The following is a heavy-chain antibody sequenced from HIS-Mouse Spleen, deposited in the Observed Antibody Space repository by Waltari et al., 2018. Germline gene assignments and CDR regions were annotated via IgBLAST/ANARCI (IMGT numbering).Heavy chain of an antibody. D-gene: IGHD6-19*01. V-gene: IGHV2-70*15. J-gene: IGHJ4*02. Sequence: QVTLRESGPALVKPTQTLTLTCPFSGFSLSTSGMCVSWIRQPPGKALEWLARIDWDDDKYYSTSRKTRLTISKDTSKNQVVLTMTNMDPVDTATYYCARIAEGYSSGWYAFDYWGQGTLVTVSS. CDR1: GFSLSTSGMC. CDR2: IDWDDDK. CDR3: ARIAEGYSSGWYAFDY.